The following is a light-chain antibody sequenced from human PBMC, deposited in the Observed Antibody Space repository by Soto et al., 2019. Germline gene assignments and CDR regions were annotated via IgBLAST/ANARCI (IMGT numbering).Light chain of an antibody. Sequence: ENVLSQSPRTLSLSPGERATLSCRASQSVGSDYVAWYQHRPGQAPRLLFSGIFRRATGIPDRFSGSGSGTDFTLTINRLEPEDFAVYYCQQFGSSPRTFGQGTKVDIK. J-gene: IGKJ1*01. CDR2: GIF. CDR3: QQFGSSPRT. V-gene: IGKV3-20*01. CDR1: QSVGSDY.